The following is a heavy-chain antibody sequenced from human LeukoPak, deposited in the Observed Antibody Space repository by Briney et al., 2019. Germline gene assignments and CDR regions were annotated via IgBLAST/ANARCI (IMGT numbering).Heavy chain of an antibody. CDR1: GLSFSTFS. D-gene: IGHD3-10*01. V-gene: IGHV3-21*06. CDR3: ARGGPDLTRRGAFDV. Sequence: SGGSLRLSCAVSGLSFSTFSMTWVRQAPGKGLEWVLSISSTGAYIHYSDSARGRFTISRDNAKNSLYLHMSSLRVEDTAVYYCARGGPDLTRRGAFDVWGQGTMVTVSS. J-gene: IGHJ3*01. CDR2: ISSTGAYI.